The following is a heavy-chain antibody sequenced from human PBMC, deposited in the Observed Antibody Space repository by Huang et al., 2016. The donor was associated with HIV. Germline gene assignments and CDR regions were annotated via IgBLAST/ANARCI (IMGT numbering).Heavy chain of an antibody. CDR1: GYNFTSYD. CDR2: MNPNSGKR. V-gene: IGHV1-8*01. D-gene: IGHD2-15*01. J-gene: IGHJ4*02. Sequence: QVQLVQSGAEVKKPGASVKVSCKASGYNFTSYDINGVRQATGQGLEWMGWMNPNSGKRGYAQKFQGRVTMTRNTSMNTAYMELSGLRSEDTAVYYCARGYCSGATCYLYFDYWGQGTLVTVS. CDR3: ARGYCSGATCYLYFDY.